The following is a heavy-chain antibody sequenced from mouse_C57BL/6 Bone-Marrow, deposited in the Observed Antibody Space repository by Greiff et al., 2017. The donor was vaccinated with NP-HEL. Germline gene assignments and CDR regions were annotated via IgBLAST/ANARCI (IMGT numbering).Heavy chain of an antibody. J-gene: IGHJ4*01. CDR2: ISYDGSN. Sequence: DVKLQESGPGLVKPSQSLSLTCSVTGYSITSGYYWNWIRQFPGNKLEWMGYISYDGSNNYNPSLKNRISITRDTSKNQFFLKLNSVTTEDTATYYCARDYDGYPYYYAMDYWGQGTSVTVSS. D-gene: IGHD2-3*01. V-gene: IGHV3-6*01. CDR1: GYSITSGYY. CDR3: ARDYDGYPYYYAMDY.